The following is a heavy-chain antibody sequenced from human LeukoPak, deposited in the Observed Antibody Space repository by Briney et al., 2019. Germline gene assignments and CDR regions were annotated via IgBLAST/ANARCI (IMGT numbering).Heavy chain of an antibody. CDR2: INPNSGST. J-gene: IGHJ6*04. CDR3: ARVDVDALRDGAPMVRGVIP. CDR1: GYTFTGYY. D-gene: IGHD3-10*01. V-gene: IGHV1-2*02. Sequence: ASVKLSCKASGYTFTGYYMHWVRQAPGQGLEWMGWINPNSGSTNYAQKFQGRVTMTRYTSISTAYMELSRLSPEDTASDDCARVDVDALRDGAPMVRGVIPWGKGTTVTVSS.